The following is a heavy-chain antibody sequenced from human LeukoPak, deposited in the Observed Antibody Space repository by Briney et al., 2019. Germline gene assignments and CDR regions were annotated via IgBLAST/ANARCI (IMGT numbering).Heavy chain of an antibody. V-gene: IGHV3-15*01. CDR3: TTGTSNYVDYYYYYMDV. CDR2: IKSKTDGGTT. J-gene: IGHJ6*03. D-gene: IGHD4-11*01. Sequence: TGGSVRLSCAASGFTFSNAWMSWVRQAPGKGLEWVGRIKSKTDGGTTDYAAPVKGRFTISRDDSKNTLYLQMNSLKTEDTAVYYCTTGTSNYVDYYYYYMDVWGKGTTVTVSS. CDR1: GFTFSNAW.